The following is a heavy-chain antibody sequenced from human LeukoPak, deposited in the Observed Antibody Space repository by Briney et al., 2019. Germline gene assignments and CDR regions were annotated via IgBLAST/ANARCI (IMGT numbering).Heavy chain of an antibody. V-gene: IGHV3-20*04. D-gene: IGHD6-13*01. CDR1: GFTFDDYG. CDR3: ARVGSSSWYGGFDP. J-gene: IGHJ5*02. Sequence: GGSLTLSCAASGFTFDDYGMSWVRQAPGKGLEWVSGINWNGGSTGYADSVKGRFTISRDNAKNSLYLQMNSLRAEDTALYYCARVGSSSWYGGFDPWRQGTLVTVSS. CDR2: INWNGGST.